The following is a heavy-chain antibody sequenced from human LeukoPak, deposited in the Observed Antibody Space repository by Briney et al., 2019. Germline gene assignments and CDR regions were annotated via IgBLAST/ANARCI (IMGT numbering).Heavy chain of an antibody. J-gene: IGHJ6*02. CDR3: AGPLYPQLYYYYGMDV. Sequence: GGSLSLSCAASGFTVSSNYMSWVRQAPGKGLEWVSVIYSGGSTYYADSVKGRFTISRDNSKNTLYLQMNSLRAEDTAVYYCAGPLYPQLYYYYGMDVWGQGTTVTVSS. D-gene: IGHD2/OR15-2a*01. CDR2: IYSGGST. CDR1: GFTVSSNY. V-gene: IGHV3-53*01.